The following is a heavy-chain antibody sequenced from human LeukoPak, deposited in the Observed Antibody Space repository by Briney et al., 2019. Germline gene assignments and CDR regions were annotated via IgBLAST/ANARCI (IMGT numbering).Heavy chain of an antibody. V-gene: IGHV3-7*01. CDR1: RFNLRSYR. CDR3: ARDPGYSEFDV. D-gene: IGHD4-11*01. J-gene: IGHJ3*01. CDR2: IKGDGSEK. Sequence: PGAALLLSCAASRFNLRSYRISSVRQAPGKGAEFVANIKGDGSEKSYVDSVTGRFTISRDNAKNSVSLQMNSLRAEDTALYYCARDPGYSEFDVWGQGAMVIVSS.